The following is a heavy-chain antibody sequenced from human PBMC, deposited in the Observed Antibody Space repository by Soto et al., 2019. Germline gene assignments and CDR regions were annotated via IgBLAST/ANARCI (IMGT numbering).Heavy chain of an antibody. V-gene: IGHV4-39*01. CDR2: IYYSGST. Sequence: PSETLSLTCTVSGGSISSSSYYWGWIRQPPGKGLEWIGSIYYSGSTYYNPSLKSRVTVSRDNAKNSLYLQMNSLRDEDTAVYFCAGYYNFDYWGQGTLVTVSS. CDR1: GGSISSSSYY. J-gene: IGHJ4*02. D-gene: IGHD3-22*01. CDR3: AGYYNFDY.